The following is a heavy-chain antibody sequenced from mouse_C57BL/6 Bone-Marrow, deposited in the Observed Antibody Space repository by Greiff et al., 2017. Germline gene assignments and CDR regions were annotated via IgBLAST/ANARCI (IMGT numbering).Heavy chain of an antibody. J-gene: IGHJ2*01. Sequence: VQLKESGAELVMPGASVKLSCKASGYTFTSYWMHWVKQRPGQGLEWIGEIDPSDSYTNYNQKFKGKSTLTVDKSSSTAYMQLSSLTSEDSAVYNCARWGGDCFDYWGQGTTLTVSA. V-gene: IGHV1-69*01. CDR1: GYTFTSYW. CDR3: ARWGGDCFDY. CDR2: IDPSDSYT.